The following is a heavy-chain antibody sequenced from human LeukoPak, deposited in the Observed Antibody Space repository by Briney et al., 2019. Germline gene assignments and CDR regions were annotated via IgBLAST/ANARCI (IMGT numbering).Heavy chain of an antibody. V-gene: IGHV1-69*13. Sequence: ASVKVSCKASGGTFSSYAISWVRQAPGQGLEWMGGIIPIFGTANYAQEFQGRVTITADESTSTAYMELSSLRSEDTAVYYCARVQDYDFWSGYRNWFDPWGQGTLVTVSS. CDR1: GGTFSSYA. J-gene: IGHJ5*02. CDR3: ARVQDYDFWSGYRNWFDP. D-gene: IGHD3-3*01. CDR2: IIPIFGTA.